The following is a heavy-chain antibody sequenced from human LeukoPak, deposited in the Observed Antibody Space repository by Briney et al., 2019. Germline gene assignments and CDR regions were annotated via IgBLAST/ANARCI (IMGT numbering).Heavy chain of an antibody. CDR2: IYYSGST. V-gene: IGHV4-59*01. CDR3: ARDITYYYDSSGHTYYCGMDV. Sequence: PSETLSLTCTVSGGSISSYYWSWIRQPPGKGLEWIGYIYYSGSTNYNPSPKSRVTISVDTSKNQFSLKLSSVTAADTAVYYCARDITYYYDSSGHTYYCGMDVWGQGTTVTVSS. D-gene: IGHD3-22*01. J-gene: IGHJ6*02. CDR1: GGSISSYY.